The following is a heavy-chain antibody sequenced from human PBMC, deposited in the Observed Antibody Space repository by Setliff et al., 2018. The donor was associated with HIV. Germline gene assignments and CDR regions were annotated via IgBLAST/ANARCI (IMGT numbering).Heavy chain of an antibody. CDR2: INSDGSII. CDR1: GFTFGPFW. CDR3: VRDPGGIFDAFDV. J-gene: IGHJ3*01. D-gene: IGHD3-3*01. Sequence: GGSLRLSCVASGFTFGPFWMHWVRQAPGKGLEWVSYINSDGSIITYGDSVKGRFTISRDNAKNSLDLEMHSLTDEDTAVYYCVRDPGGIFDAFDVWGQGTMVTVSS. V-gene: IGHV3-48*02.